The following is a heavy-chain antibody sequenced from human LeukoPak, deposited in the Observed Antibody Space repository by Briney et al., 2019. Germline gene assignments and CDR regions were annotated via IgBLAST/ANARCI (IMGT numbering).Heavy chain of an antibody. Sequence: SETLSLTCTVSGGSISSYFWSWIRQPAGKGLEWIGRIYTSGSTNYNPSLKSRVTISVDKSKNQFSLKLSSVTAADTAVYYCARDAGSRGATVTGQTRYNWFDPWGQGTLVTVSS. V-gene: IGHV4-4*07. J-gene: IGHJ5*02. CDR3: ARDAGSRGATVTGQTRYNWFDP. CDR2: IYTSGST. CDR1: GGSISSYF. D-gene: IGHD4-17*01.